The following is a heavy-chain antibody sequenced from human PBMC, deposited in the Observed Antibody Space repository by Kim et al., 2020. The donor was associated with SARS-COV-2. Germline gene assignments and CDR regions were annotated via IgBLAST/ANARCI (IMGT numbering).Heavy chain of an antibody. CDR2: IYSGGST. V-gene: IGHV3-53*01. CDR3: AKSYGSGPTTYYYYGMDV. D-gene: IGHD3-10*01. J-gene: IGHJ6*02. CDR1: GFTVSSNY. Sequence: GGSLRLSCAASGFTVSSNYMSWVRQAPGKGLEWVSVIYSGGSTYYADSVKGRFTISRDNSKNTLYLQMNSLRAEDTAVYYCAKSYGSGPTTYYYYGMDVWGQGTTVTVSS.